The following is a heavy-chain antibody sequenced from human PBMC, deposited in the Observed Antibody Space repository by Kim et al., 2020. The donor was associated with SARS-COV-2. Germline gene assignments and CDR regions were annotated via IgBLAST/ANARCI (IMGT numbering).Heavy chain of an antibody. CDR2: ISDSGRT. J-gene: IGHJ3*02. V-gene: IGHV4-59*01. CDR1: GGSISSYY. CDR3: ARIKRTSYYYGSSTDGFDI. D-gene: IGHD3-10*01. Sequence: SETLSLTCTVSGGSISSYYWSWIRQSPGQGLELIGYISDSGRTTYNPSLKSRVTISVDTSKNQLSLMLSSVTAADTALYYCARIKRTSYYYGSSTDGFDIWGQGTMVTVSS.